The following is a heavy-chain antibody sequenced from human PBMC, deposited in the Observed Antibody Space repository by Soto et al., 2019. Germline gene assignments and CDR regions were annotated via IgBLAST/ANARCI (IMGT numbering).Heavy chain of an antibody. J-gene: IGHJ4*02. V-gene: IGHV4-31*03. D-gene: IGHD6-19*01. CDR1: GGSISSGGYY. Sequence: QVQLQESGPGLVKPSQTLSLTCTVSGGSISSGGYYWSWIRQHPGKVLEWIGYIYYSGSTCYNPSLKGRVTIPEDTSKNQLALKLSSVTAAATAVYSCAIDKGSGATSGWGQGTLVTVSS. CDR2: IYYSGST. CDR3: AIDKGSGATSG.